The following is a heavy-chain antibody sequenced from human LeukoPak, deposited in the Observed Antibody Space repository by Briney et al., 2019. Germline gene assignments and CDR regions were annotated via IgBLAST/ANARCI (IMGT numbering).Heavy chain of an antibody. CDR2: ISAYNGNT. D-gene: IGHD5/OR15-5a*01. CDR1: GYTFTSYG. J-gene: IGHJ5*02. V-gene: IGHV1-18*01. Sequence: EASVKVSCKASGYTFTSYGISWVRQAPGQGLEWMGWISAYNGNTNYAQKLQGRVTMTTDPSTSTAYMELRSLRSDDTAVYYCARVLRSTGWFDPWGQGTLVTVSS. CDR3: ARVLRSTGWFDP.